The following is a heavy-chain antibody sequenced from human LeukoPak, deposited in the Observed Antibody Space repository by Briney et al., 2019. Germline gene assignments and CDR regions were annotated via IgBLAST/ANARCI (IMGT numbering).Heavy chain of an antibody. J-gene: IGHJ6*03. CDR1: GFTFSTYD. CDR2: IDTTGDT. D-gene: IGHD2-15*01. CDR3: ARDRGGGLMDV. Sequence: GGSLRLSCAASGFTFSTYDMHWVRQATGKGLEWVSAIDTTGDTYYPGSVKGRFTISRENAKNSLYLQMNSLRAGDTAVYYWARDRGGGLMDVWGKGTTVTISS. V-gene: IGHV3-13*01.